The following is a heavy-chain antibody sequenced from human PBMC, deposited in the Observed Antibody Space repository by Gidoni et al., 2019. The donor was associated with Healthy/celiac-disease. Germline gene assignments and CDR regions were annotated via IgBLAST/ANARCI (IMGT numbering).Heavy chain of an antibody. CDR2: ISGSGGST. D-gene: IGHD2-15*01. CDR1: GFPFSSYA. J-gene: IGHJ2*01. V-gene: IGHV3-23*01. Sequence: EVQLLESGGGLVQPGGSLRLSCAASGFPFSSYAMRWVRQAPGKGLEWFSAISGSGGSTYYADAGKGRFTISRDNSKNTLYLQMNSLRAEDTAVYYWAKDGRYCSGGSCYSNWYFDLWGRGTLVTVSS. CDR3: AKDGRYCSGGSCYSNWYFDL.